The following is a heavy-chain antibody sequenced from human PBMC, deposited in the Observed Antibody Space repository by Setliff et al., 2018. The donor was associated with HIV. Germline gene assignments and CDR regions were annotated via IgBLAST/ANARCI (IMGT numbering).Heavy chain of an antibody. D-gene: IGHD1-7*01. V-gene: IGHV3-74*01. CDR3: VKWNYPNS. Sequence: PGGSLRLSCAASGFSFSTSWVHWVRQAPGRRLVWVARIYPDGITADYADFVKGRFTMSRDSAKNTLYLQMNSLRVEDTAVYYCVKWNYPNSWGQGTLVTVSS. CDR1: GFSFSTSW. J-gene: IGHJ4*02. CDR2: IYPDGITA.